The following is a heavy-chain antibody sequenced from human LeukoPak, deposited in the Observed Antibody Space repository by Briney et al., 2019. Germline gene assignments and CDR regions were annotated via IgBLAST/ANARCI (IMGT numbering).Heavy chain of an antibody. Sequence: GGSLRLSCAASGFTFSTYNMNWVRQVPGKGLEWVSGISYNSGTIVYADSVKGRFTNSRDNARNSLFLQMNSLRPEDRALYYCAKDITSQYGEFIYPNALDTWGQGATVTVSS. D-gene: IGHD3-10*01. V-gene: IGHV3-9*01. CDR2: ISYNSGTI. CDR1: GFTFSTYN. J-gene: IGHJ3*02. CDR3: AKDITSQYGEFIYPNALDT.